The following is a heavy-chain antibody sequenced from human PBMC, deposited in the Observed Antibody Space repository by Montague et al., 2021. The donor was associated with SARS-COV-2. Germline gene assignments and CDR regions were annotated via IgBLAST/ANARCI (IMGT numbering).Heavy chain of an antibody. CDR3: ASHCGGGRCYFGMDV. D-gene: IGHD2-15*01. CDR2: ISHGGGT. V-gene: IGHV4-34*01. CDR1: GGSFSSY. Sequence: SETLSLTCDVYGGSFSSYWSWIRQPPWRGLEWVGQISHGGGTNYXPSLKIRVAISVDTSKNQVSLKLSSVTAADTAVYYCASHCGGGRCYFGMDVWGQGTTVTVSS. J-gene: IGHJ6*02.